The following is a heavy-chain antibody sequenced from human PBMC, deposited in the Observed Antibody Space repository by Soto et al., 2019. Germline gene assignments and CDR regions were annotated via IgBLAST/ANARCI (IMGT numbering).Heavy chain of an antibody. CDR3: ATARSGTVSLLTA. V-gene: IGHV1-2*02. J-gene: IGHJ5*01. D-gene: IGHD6-25*01. Sequence: ASVKVSCKGSGDPFSDNHIHWVRQAPGQGLEWMGWLNPYSGATTYAPNYQGRPTLTRDTSLSTSYMELGGLKSDATALYYCATARSGTVSLLTACGQGTLVNVSS. CDR2: LNPYSGAT. CDR1: GDPFSDNH.